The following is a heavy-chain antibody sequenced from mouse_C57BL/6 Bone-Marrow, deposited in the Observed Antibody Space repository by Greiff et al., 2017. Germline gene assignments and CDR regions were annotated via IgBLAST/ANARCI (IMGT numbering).Heavy chain of an antibody. Sequence: VQLQQSGAELVMPGASVKLSCKASGYTFTSYWMHWVKQRPGQGLEWIGEIDPSDSYTTYNQKFKGKSTFTVDNSSSTAYMQLSSLTSEDSAVYYCAREELGFLRFAYWGQGTLVTVSA. V-gene: IGHV1-69*01. J-gene: IGHJ3*01. CDR3: AREELGFLRFAY. CDR1: GYTFTSYW. CDR2: IDPSDSYT.